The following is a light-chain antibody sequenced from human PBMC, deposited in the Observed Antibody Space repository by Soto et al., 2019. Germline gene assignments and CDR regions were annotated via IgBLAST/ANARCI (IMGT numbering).Light chain of an antibody. V-gene: IGKV1-27*01. Sequence: DIQMTQSPSSLSASVGDRVTITCRASQGISNYLAWYQQKPGRVPKLLIYAASTLQSGVPSRFSGSGYGTDFTLTISSLQPEDVATYYCQKYNNAPWTFGQGTKVEIK. CDR2: AAS. J-gene: IGKJ1*01. CDR1: QGISNY. CDR3: QKYNNAPWT.